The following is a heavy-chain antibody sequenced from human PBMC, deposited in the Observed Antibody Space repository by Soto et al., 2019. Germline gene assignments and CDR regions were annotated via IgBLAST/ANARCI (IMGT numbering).Heavy chain of an antibody. V-gene: IGHV3-7*01. CDR1: GFTFSNYW. J-gene: IGHJ4*02. CDR2: IKQDGSER. Sequence: SGGSLRLSCAASGFTFSNYWMTWVRHAPGKGLEWVANIKQDGSEREYEDSVKGRFIISRDNTQNSLYLQMNSLRAEDTALYYCARDPGYCSGSRCFTVFDSWGQGTPVTVSS. D-gene: IGHD2-2*03. CDR3: ARDPGYCSGSRCFTVFDS.